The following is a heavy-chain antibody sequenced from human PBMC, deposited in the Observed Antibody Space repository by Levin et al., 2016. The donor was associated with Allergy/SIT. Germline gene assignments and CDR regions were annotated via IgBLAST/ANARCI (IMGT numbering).Heavy chain of an antibody. J-gene: IGHJ5*02. Sequence: GESLKISCEVSGLTFDNYAMSWVRQAPGKGLEWVSSISDSGDSTYYADSVKGRFTISRDSSKKTLYLQMNSLRVEDTAFYYCAKSPGMAAAGTYNWFDPWGQGTLVTVSS. CDR1: GLTFDNYA. V-gene: IGHV3-23*01. D-gene: IGHD6-13*01. CDR3: AKSPGMAAAGTYNWFDP. CDR2: ISDSGDST.